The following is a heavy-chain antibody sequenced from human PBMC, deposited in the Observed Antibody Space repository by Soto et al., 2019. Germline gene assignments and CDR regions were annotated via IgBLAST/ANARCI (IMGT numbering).Heavy chain of an antibody. CDR1: GYTFTSYG. CDR3: ARSDIAVAGLLMDY. CDR2: ISAYNGNT. V-gene: IGHV1-18*01. J-gene: IGHJ4*02. D-gene: IGHD6-19*01. Sequence: GASVKVSCKASGYTFTSYGISWVRQAPGQGLEWMGWISAYNGNTDYAQKLQGRVTMTTDTSTSTAYMELRSLRSDDTAVYYCARSDIAVAGLLMDYWGQGTLVTVSS.